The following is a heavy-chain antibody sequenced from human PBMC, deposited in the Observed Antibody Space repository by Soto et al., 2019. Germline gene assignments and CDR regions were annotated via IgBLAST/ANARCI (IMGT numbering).Heavy chain of an antibody. J-gene: IGHJ5*02. CDR3: AIGYNWNHRTNWFDP. Sequence: QVQLQQWGAGLLKPSETLSLTCAVYGGSFSGYYWSWIRQPPGKGLEWIGEINHSGSTNYNPSLKSRVTISVDTSKNQCSLKLSSVTAADTAVYYCAIGYNWNHRTNWFDPWGQGTLVTVSS. CDR1: GGSFSGYY. D-gene: IGHD1-20*01. CDR2: INHSGST. V-gene: IGHV4-34*01.